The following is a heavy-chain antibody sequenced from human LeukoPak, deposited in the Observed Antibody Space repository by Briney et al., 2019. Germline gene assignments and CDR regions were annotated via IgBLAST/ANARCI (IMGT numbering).Heavy chain of an antibody. CDR2: ISSGGNT. J-gene: IGHJ4*02. CDR3: AKDTYSSSPYYFDY. CDR1: GFTFSSYW. D-gene: IGHD6-6*01. V-gene: IGHV3-23*01. Sequence: PGGSLRLSCAASGFTFSSYWMSWVRQAPGKGLKWVSGISSGGNTYYADSVKGRFTISRDNSKNTLFLQMNSLRAEDTAVYYCAKDTYSSSPYYFDYWGQGTLVTVSS.